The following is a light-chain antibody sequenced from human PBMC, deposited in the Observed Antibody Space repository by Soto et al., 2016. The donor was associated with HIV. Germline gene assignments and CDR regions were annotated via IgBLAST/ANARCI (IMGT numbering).Light chain of an antibody. CDR3: QVWVFFLIDPYV. J-gene: IGLJ1*01. V-gene: IGLV3-21*01. CDR2: DDA. Sequence: SYVLTQPPSVSVAPGETATLTCGGTNIGSKTVHWYQQKPGQAPMMVIYDDAERPSGIPERFSGSNSKNTATLTISRVEAGDEADYYCQVWVFFLIDPYVFGTGTKVTVL. CDR1: NIGSKT.